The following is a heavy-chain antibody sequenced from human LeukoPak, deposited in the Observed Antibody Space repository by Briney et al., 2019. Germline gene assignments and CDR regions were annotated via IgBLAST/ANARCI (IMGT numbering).Heavy chain of an antibody. CDR3: ASGSGWYWYFDY. Sequence: GGSLRLSCAASGFTFSGYSMNWVRQAPGKGLEWVSYISSSSSPIYYADSVKGRFTVSRDNAKNSLYLQMNSLRVEDTAVYYCASGSGWYWYFDYWGQGTLVTVSS. J-gene: IGHJ4*02. CDR1: GFTFSGYS. V-gene: IGHV3-48*04. D-gene: IGHD6-19*01. CDR2: ISSSSSPI.